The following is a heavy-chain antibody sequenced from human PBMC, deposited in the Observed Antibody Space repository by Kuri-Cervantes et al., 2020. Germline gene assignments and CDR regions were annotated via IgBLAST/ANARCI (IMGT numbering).Heavy chain of an antibody. CDR3: ARPNLSGSYYPFDY. J-gene: IGHJ4*02. V-gene: IGHV4-59*08. Sequence: GSLRLSCTVSGGSITNYYWTWIRQSPGKGLEWIGYIYYSGSTNYNPSLKSRVTISVDTSKNQFSLKLSSVTAADTAVYYCARPNLSGSYYPFDYWGQGTLVTVSS. CDR2: IYYSGST. D-gene: IGHD1-26*01. CDR1: GGSITNYY.